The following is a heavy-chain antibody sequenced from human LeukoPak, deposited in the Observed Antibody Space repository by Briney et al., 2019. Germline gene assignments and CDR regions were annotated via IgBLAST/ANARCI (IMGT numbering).Heavy chain of an antibody. CDR3: ARLPPPYDSSGYFNRDYYYYMDV. D-gene: IGHD3-22*01. V-gene: IGHV4-34*01. CDR2: INHSGST. Sequence: PSETLSLTCAVYGGSFSGYYWSWLRQPPGKGLEWLGEINHSGSTNYNPSLKSRVTISVDTSKNQFSLKLSSVTAADTAVYYCARLPPPYDSSGYFNRDYYYYMDVWGKGTTVTVSS. J-gene: IGHJ6*03. CDR1: GGSFSGYY.